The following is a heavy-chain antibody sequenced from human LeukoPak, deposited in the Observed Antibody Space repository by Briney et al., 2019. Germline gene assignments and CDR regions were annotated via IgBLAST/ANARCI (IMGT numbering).Heavy chain of an antibody. V-gene: IGHV3-64*04. J-gene: IGHJ4*02. Sequence: PGGSLRLSCSASRFTFSSSLMFWVRQAPGKGPEYVAAISANGGSTYHADTVYGRFTISRDNSKNTLYLQMNSLRAEDTAVYYCAREDILTGFDYWGQGTLVTVSS. CDR1: RFTFSSSL. D-gene: IGHD3-9*01. CDR2: ISANGGST. CDR3: AREDILTGFDY.